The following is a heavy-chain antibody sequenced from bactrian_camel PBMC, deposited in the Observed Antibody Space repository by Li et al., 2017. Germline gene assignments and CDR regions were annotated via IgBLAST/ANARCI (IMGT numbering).Heavy chain of an antibody. J-gene: IGHJ4*01. CDR2: IDSTGTT. D-gene: IGHD6*01. V-gene: IGHV3S55*01. Sequence: HVQLVESGGGSVQAGGSLRLSCVFSGYTYGNYAMGWFRQAPGKYREGVAAIDSTGTTTYTDSVKGRFTISRDNAANMLYLQLNNLKVEDTAMYYCAEGRTEVPHDCCASKGTQVTVS. CDR1: GYTYGNYA.